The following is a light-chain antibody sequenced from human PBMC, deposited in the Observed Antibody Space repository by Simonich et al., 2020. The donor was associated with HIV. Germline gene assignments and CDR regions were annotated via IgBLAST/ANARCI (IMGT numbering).Light chain of an antibody. CDR1: SDDVGGYNL. CDR3: CSYAGTRTVV. J-gene: IGLJ2*01. V-gene: IGLV2-23*01. Sequence: QSALTQPASVSGSPGQSITISCTGTSDDVGGYNLVSWYQQHPGKAPKLMIYEGNKRPSGISNRFSGSKSGNTASLTISGLQTEDEADYYCCSYAGTRTVVFGGGTKVTVL. CDR2: EGN.